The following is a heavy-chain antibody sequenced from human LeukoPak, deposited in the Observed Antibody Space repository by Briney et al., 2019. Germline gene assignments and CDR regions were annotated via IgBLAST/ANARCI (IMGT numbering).Heavy chain of an antibody. J-gene: IGHJ4*02. Sequence: GGSLRLSCAAPGFIFSSYWMSWVRQAPGKGLEWVANINQDGSEKYHVYSVRGRFTISRDNAKNSLFLQMNTLRAEDTAVYYCARAFGNSVSCSGDFWGQGTLVTVSS. D-gene: IGHD4-23*01. V-gene: IGHV3-7*01. CDR3: ARAFGNSVSCSGDF. CDR1: GFIFSSYW. CDR2: INQDGSEK.